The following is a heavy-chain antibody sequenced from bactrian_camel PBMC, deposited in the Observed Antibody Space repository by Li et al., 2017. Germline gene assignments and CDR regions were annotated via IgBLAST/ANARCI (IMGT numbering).Heavy chain of an antibody. J-gene: IGHJ4*01. CDR2: ISSSGMLK. CDR1: GFSFSSSA. D-gene: IGHD2*01. CDR3: ATIPFRPCDSRKVVIPF. Sequence: VQLVESGGGLVQPGGSLRLSCAASGFSFSSSAMFWVRQAPGKGLEWVSSISSSGMLKRHADSVKGRLTISRDNAKRTLYLQMDDLKTDDTAVYFCATIPFRPCDSRKVVIPFGGQGTQVTVS. V-gene: IGHV3S42*01.